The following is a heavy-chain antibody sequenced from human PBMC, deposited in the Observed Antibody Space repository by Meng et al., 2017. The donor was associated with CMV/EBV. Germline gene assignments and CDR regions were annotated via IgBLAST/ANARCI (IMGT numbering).Heavy chain of an antibody. D-gene: IGHD3-3*01. J-gene: IGHJ6*02. CDR3: ARVATVRFLEVSGTDV. Sequence: GESLKISCAASGFTVSSNYMSWVRQAPGKGLEWVSVIYSGGSTYYADSVKGRFTISRDNSKNTLYLQMNSLRAEDTAVYYCARVATVRFLEVSGTDVWGQGTTVTVSS. CDR1: GFTVSSNY. V-gene: IGHV3-53*01. CDR2: IYSGGST.